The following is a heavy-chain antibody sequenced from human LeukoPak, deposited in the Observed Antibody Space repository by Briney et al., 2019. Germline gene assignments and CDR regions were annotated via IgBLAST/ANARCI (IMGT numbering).Heavy chain of an antibody. Sequence: PGGSLRLSCAASGFTVSSNYMTWVRQAPGKGLEWVSIIYSCGSTYYADSVKGRFTISRDNSKNTLYLQMNSLRAEDTAVYYCARLAAADGYNHAFDIWGLGTVVAVSS. J-gene: IGHJ3*02. CDR3: ARLAAADGYNHAFDI. CDR1: GFTVSSNY. D-gene: IGHD5-24*01. V-gene: IGHV3-66*01. CDR2: IYSCGST.